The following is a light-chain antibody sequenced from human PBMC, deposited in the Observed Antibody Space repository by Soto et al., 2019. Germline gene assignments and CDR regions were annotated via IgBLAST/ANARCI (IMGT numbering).Light chain of an antibody. CDR1: QSVTSNY. Sequence: EIVLTQSPGTLSLSPGERATLSCRASQSVTSNYLAWYQLKPGQAPRLLIYGASSRATDIPDRFSGSGSGTDFTLTISRLEPDDFAVYYCHHYCDTPWTFGQGTKVEIK. CDR3: HHYCDTPWT. V-gene: IGKV3-20*01. CDR2: GAS. J-gene: IGKJ1*01.